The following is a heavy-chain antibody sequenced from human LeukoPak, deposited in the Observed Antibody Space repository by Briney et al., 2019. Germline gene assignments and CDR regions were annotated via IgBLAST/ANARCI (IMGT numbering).Heavy chain of an antibody. V-gene: IGHV1-2*02. D-gene: IGHD3-10*01. CDR1: GYTFTGYY. J-gene: IGHJ4*02. Sequence: ASVNFSRKASGYTFTGYYLHWVRQAPGQGLEWMGWINPNSGGTRYAQKFQGRVTMTRDTSIITAYMELSRLRSDDTAVYYCARRYVGGFDYWGQGTLATVSS. CDR2: INPNSGGT. CDR3: ARRYVGGFDY.